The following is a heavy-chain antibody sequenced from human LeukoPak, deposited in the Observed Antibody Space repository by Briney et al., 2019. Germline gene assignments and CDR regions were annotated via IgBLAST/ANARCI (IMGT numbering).Heavy chain of an antibody. V-gene: IGHV3-21*01. CDR3: ARDNYDSSGSKDF. CDR1: GFIFSSYS. CDR2: ISSSSSYI. J-gene: IGHJ4*02. Sequence: GGSPRLSCEASGFIFSSYSMNWVRQAPGKGLEWVSSISSSSSYIYYADSVKGRFTISRDNAKNSLYLQMNSLRAEDTAVYYCARDNYDSSGSKDFWGQGTLVTVSS. D-gene: IGHD3-22*01.